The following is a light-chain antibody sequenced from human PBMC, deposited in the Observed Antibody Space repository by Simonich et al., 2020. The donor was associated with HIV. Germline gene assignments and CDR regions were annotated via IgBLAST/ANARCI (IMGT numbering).Light chain of an antibody. CDR3: QQYNNWPLF. Sequence: EIVMTQSPATLSVSPGERATLSCRASQSVSTNLAWYQQKPGQAPRLLIYGASTRATGIPARFSGSGSGRDFTLTISNMHSEDFAVYYCQQYNNWPLFFGQGTKLEMK. V-gene: IGKV3-15*01. CDR1: QSVSTN. J-gene: IGKJ2*01. CDR2: GAS.